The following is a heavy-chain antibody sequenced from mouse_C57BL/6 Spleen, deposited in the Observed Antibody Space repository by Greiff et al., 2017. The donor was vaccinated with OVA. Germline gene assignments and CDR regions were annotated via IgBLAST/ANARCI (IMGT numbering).Heavy chain of an antibody. CDR1: GYTFTSYW. CDR2: INPSNGGT. V-gene: IGHV1-53*01. D-gene: IGHD2-5*01. CDR3: ARWRSNYVADFDY. J-gene: IGHJ2*01. Sequence: QVQLQQPGPELVKPGASVKLSCKASGYTFTSYWMHWVKQRPGQGLEWIGNINPSNGGTNYNEKFKSKATLTVDKSSSTAYMQLSSLTSEDSAVYDCARWRSNYVADFDYWGQGTTLTVSS.